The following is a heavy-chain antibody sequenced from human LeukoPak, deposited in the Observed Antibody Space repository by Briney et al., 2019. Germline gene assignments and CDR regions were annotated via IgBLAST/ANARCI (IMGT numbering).Heavy chain of an antibody. CDR3: VKAATYSNYVGHNWFDP. D-gene: IGHD4-11*01. V-gene: IGHV3-64D*06. CDR2: ISSNGGST. J-gene: IGHJ5*02. Sequence: PGGSLRLSCAASGFTFTKNAMHWVRQAPGKGLEYVSAISSNGGSTYYADSVKGRFTISRDNSKNTLYLQMSSLRAEDTAVYYCVKAATYSNYVGHNWFDPWGQGTLVTVSS. CDR1: GFTFTKNA.